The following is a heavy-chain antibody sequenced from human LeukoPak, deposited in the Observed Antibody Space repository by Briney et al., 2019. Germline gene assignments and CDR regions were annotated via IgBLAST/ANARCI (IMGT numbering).Heavy chain of an antibody. J-gene: IGHJ3*02. Sequence: GASVKVSCKASGYTFTGYYMHWVRQAPGQGLEWMGWINPNSGGTNYAQKFQGRVTMTRDTSISTAYMELSRLRSDDTAVYYCARRGERRGSPDGILKVESNAFDIWGQGTMVTVSS. CDR2: INPNSGGT. CDR3: ARRGERRGSPDGILKVESNAFDI. CDR1: GYTFTGYY. V-gene: IGHV1-2*02. D-gene: IGHD2-8*01.